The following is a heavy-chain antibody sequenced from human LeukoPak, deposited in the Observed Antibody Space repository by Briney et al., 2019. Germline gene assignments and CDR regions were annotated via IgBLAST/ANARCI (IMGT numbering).Heavy chain of an antibody. D-gene: IGHD2-2*01. Sequence: GGSLRLSCPASGFTFSDYYMSWIRQAPGKGLEWVSYISSSGSTIYYADSVKGRFTISRDNAKNSLYLQMNSLRAEDTAVYYCARGVQAEYCSSTSCYPYYYYYMDVWGKGTTVTVSS. J-gene: IGHJ6*03. CDR1: GFTFSDYY. V-gene: IGHV3-11*04. CDR3: ARGVQAEYCSSTSCYPYYYYYMDV. CDR2: ISSSGSTI.